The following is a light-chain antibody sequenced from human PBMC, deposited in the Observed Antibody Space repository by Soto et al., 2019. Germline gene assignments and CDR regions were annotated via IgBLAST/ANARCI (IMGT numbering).Light chain of an antibody. J-gene: IGKJ1*01. CDR2: GAS. CDR3: QHYNNWPPWT. CDR1: QSISNN. Sequence: EIVMTQSPATLSLSPGQRATLSCRASQSISNNLAWYQQKPGQAPRLLIYGASTRATGIPVRFSGSGSGTEFTLTISRLQSEDFAVYYCQHYNNWPPWTFGQGTKVDI. V-gene: IGKV3-15*01.